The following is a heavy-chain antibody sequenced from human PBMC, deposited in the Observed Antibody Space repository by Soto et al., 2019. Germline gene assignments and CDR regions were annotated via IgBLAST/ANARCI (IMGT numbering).Heavy chain of an antibody. V-gene: IGHV1-18*01. Sequence: ASVKVSCKASGYTFTSYGISWVRQAPGQGLEWMGWISAYNGNTNYEQKLQGRVTMTTDTSTSTAYMELRSLRSDDTAVYYCAGGGDCSSTSWVRLPCHHGVFDPWGQGTLVTVSS. D-gene: IGHD2-2*01. CDR1: GYTFTSYG. CDR3: AGGGDCSSTSWVRLPCHHGVFDP. J-gene: IGHJ5*02. CDR2: ISAYNGNT.